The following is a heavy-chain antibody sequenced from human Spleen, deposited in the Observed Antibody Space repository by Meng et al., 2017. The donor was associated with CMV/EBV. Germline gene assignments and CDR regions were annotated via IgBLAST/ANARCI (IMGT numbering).Heavy chain of an antibody. CDR2: IYYSGST. V-gene: IGHV4-30-4*08. CDR3: ATYYYDSSGYYCFDY. Sequence: VRLQVSCPGLVKPSQTLSLTCTVLGGSISSGDYSWSWIRHPPGKGLEWIGYIYYSGSTYYNPSLKSRVTISVDTSKNQFSLKLSSVTAADTAVYYCATYYYDSSGYYCFDYWGQGTLVIVSS. J-gene: IGHJ4*02. D-gene: IGHD3-22*01. CDR1: GGSISSGDYS.